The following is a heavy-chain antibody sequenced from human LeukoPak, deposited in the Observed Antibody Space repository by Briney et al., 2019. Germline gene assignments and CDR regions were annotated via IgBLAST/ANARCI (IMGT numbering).Heavy chain of an antibody. CDR2: ISYDGSNK. Sequence: GGSLRLSCAASGFSFSSYGMHWVRQAPGKGLEWVAVISYDGSNKYYADSVKGRFTISRDNSKNTVFLEMNSLRAEDTAVYHCARDRYFGSDGFDIWGPGTMVIVSS. J-gene: IGHJ3*02. CDR1: GFSFSSYG. V-gene: IGHV3-30*03. D-gene: IGHD3-10*01. CDR3: ARDRYFGSDGFDI.